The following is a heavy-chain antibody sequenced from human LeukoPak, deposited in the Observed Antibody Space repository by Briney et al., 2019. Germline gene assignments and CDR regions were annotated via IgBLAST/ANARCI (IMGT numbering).Heavy chain of an antibody. CDR1: GGSFSGYY. J-gene: IGHJ6*02. Sequence: SETLSLTCAVYGGSFSGYYWSWIRQPPGKGLEWIGEINHSGSTNYNPSLKSRVTISVDTSKNQFSLKLSSVTAADTAVYYCARVGGPLYSSSWYPAYYYNGMDVWGQGTTVTVSS. CDR2: INHSGST. CDR3: ARVGGPLYSSSWYPAYYYNGMDV. V-gene: IGHV4-34*01. D-gene: IGHD6-13*01.